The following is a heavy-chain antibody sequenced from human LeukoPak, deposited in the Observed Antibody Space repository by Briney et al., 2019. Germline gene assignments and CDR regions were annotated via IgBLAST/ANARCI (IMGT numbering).Heavy chain of an antibody. Sequence: ASVKVSCKASGYTFTGYYMHWVRQAPGQGLEWMGWINPNSGGTNYAQKFQGRVTMTRDTSISTAYMKLSRLRSDDTAVYYCARLKEVVRGVIITTRNWFDPWGQGTLVTVSS. J-gene: IGHJ5*02. CDR1: GYTFTGYY. CDR3: ARLKEVVRGVIITTRNWFDP. CDR2: INPNSGGT. D-gene: IGHD3-10*01. V-gene: IGHV1-2*02.